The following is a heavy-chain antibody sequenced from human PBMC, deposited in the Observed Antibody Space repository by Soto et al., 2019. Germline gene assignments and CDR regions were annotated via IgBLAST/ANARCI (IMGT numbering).Heavy chain of an antibody. D-gene: IGHD7-27*01. J-gene: IGHJ4*02. CDR2: IYDGGRT. Sequence: QVQLQESGPGLVKPSQTLSLTCTVSGGSIRTGNYCWSWIRQPPDKGLEWIGYIYDGGRTYNNPCLEYPVTLSLGTSNTRYSLKLSSFIDADTVVYYYTRVQYGDKVDYWGQGNLVTVSS. CDR1: GGSIRTGNYC. V-gene: IGHV4-30-4*01. CDR3: TRVQYGDKVDY.